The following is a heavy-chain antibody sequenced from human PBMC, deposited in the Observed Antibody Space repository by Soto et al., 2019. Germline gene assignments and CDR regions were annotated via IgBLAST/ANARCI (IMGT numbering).Heavy chain of an antibody. Sequence: ASVKVSCKASGYTFTSYDIKWVRQATGQGLEWMGWKNPNSGNTGYAQNFQGRVTMTRNTSISTAYMELSSLRSGDTAVYYCARGSSEFDPWGQGTLVTVSS. CDR3: ARGSSEFDP. CDR1: GYTFTSYD. CDR2: KNPNSGNT. J-gene: IGHJ5*02. V-gene: IGHV1-8*01.